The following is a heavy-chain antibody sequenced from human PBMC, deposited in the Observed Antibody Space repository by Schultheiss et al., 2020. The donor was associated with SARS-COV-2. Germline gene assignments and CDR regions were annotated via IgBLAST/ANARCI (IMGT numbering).Heavy chain of an antibody. CDR2: ISGSGGST. CDR1: GGSISSSN. Sequence: GGSLRLSCAVSGGSISSSNWWSWVRQAPGKGLEWVSAISGSGGSTYYADSVKGRFTISRDNSKNTLYLQMNSLRPEDTAVYYCARGPYSRSWHSYIDFWGRGTLVTVSS. CDR3: ARGPYSRSWHSYIDF. D-gene: IGHD6-13*01. J-gene: IGHJ4*02. V-gene: IGHV3-23*01.